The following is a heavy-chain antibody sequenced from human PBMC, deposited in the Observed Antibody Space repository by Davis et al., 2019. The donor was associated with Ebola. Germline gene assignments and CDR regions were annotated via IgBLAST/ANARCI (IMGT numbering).Heavy chain of an antibody. CDR1: GFTFANYA. V-gene: IGHV3-23*01. D-gene: IGHD2-2*01. CDR3: AGGIVVPAALDS. CDR2: ICSGDDT. J-gene: IGHJ4*02. Sequence: GESLKISCEASGFTFANYAMSWVRQAPGKGLEWLSVICSGDDTYYADSVKGRFTISRGNAKNSLYLQMNSLRDEDTAVYYCAGGIVVPAALDSWGQGTLVTVSA.